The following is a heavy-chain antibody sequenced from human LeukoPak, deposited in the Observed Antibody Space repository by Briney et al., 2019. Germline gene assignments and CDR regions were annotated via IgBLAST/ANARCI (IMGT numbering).Heavy chain of an antibody. D-gene: IGHD2-2*01. CDR2: ISGSSGST. CDR3: AGRYCYSTSCFYYYYYMDV. J-gene: IGHJ6*03. CDR1: GFTFSNYA. V-gene: IGHV3-23*01. Sequence: GGSLRLSCAASGFTFSNYAMSWVRQAPGKGLEWVSAISGSSGSTYYADSVKGRFTISRDNSKNTVYLQMNSLRAEDTAVYYCAGRYCYSTSCFYYYYYMDVWGKGTTVTVSS.